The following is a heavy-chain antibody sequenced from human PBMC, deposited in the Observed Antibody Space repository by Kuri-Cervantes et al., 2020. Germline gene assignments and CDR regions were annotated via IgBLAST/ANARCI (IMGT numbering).Heavy chain of an antibody. J-gene: IGHJ1*01. CDR2: IYHSGST. D-gene: IGHD3-22*01. CDR1: GGSISSGGYS. CDR3: ARYSSLYYYDSGGYSEYFQH. Sequence: LRLSCAVSGGSISSGGYSWSWIRQPPGKGLEWIGYIYHSGSTYYNPSLKSRVTISVDRSKNQFSLKLSSVTAADTAVYYCARYSSLYYYDSGGYSEYFQHWGQGTLVTVSS. V-gene: IGHV4-30-2*01.